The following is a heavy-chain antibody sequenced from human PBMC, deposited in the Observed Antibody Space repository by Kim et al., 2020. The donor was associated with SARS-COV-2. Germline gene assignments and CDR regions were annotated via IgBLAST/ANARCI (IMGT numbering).Heavy chain of an antibody. CDR1: GFTFSSYA. V-gene: IGHV3-30*04. Sequence: GGSLRLSCAASGFTFSSYAMHWVRQAPGKGLEWVAVISYDGSNKYYADSVKGRFTISRDNSKNTLYLQMNSLRAEDTAVYYCAREGRASCGGDCLDYWG. J-gene: IGHJ4*01. CDR3: AREGRASCGGDCLDY. CDR2: ISYDGSNK. D-gene: IGHD2-21*02.